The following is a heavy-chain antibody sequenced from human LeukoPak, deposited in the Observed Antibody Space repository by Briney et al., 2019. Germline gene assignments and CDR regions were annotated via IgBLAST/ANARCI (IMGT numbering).Heavy chain of an antibody. Sequence: PSETLSLTCTVSSGSISSNSYYWGWIRQPPGKGLEWIASFYFSGSTYYNPSLKSRFTIYVHTSKNQVSLNLNSVTAADTAVYYCARQSDYGFDYWGQGTLVTVSS. J-gene: IGHJ4*02. CDR1: SGSISSNSYY. D-gene: IGHD4-17*01. CDR3: ARQSDYGFDY. V-gene: IGHV4-39*01. CDR2: FYFSGST.